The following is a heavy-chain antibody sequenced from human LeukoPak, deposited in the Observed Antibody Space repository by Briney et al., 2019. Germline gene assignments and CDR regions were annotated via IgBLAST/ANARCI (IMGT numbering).Heavy chain of an antibody. CDR3: ARSYSNHLFGMDV. Sequence: GGSLRLSCAASGFTFSSYAMHWVRQAPGKGLEYVSAISSNGGSTYYANSVKGRVAISRDNSKNTVFLQMNSVRAEDTAVYYCARSYSNHLFGMDVWGQGTTVTVSS. J-gene: IGHJ6*02. D-gene: IGHD4-11*01. CDR2: ISSNGGST. CDR1: GFTFSSYA. V-gene: IGHV3-64*01.